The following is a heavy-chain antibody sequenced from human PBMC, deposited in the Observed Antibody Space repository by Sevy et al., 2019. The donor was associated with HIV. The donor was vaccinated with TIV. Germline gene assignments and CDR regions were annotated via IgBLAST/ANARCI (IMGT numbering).Heavy chain of an antibody. CDR2: ISGSSNYI. Sequence: GGSLRLSCAASGFRFIGHNMNWVRQAPGKGREWVSSISGSSNYIYYAESLKGRFVISRDNVQDEVYLQMNSLRADDTAIYYCARGPPDGSYDYFDSWGQGTLVTVSS. D-gene: IGHD1-26*01. J-gene: IGHJ4*02. V-gene: IGHV3-21*06. CDR1: GFRFIGHN. CDR3: ARGPPDGSYDYFDS.